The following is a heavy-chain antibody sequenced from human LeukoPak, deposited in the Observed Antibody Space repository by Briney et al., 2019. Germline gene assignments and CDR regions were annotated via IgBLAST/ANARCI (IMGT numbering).Heavy chain of an antibody. V-gene: IGHV3-74*01. D-gene: IGHD6-13*01. J-gene: IGHJ3*02. CDR3: ARVTSSRGPIDI. CDR2: INSDGSST. Sequence: GGSLRLSCAASGFTFSSYWMYWLRQAPGKGLVWVSRINSDGSSTTYAESVKGRFTISRDNAKNTLYLQMNSLRAEDTAVYYCARVTSSRGPIDIWGQGTMVTVSS. CDR1: GFTFSSYW.